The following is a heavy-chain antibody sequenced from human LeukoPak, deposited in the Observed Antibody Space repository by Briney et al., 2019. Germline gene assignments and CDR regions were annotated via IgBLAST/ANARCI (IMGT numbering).Heavy chain of an antibody. CDR1: GGSISSSSYY. CDR2: IYYSGST. CDR3: ARVWDYYDSSGYPRWAAFDI. V-gene: IGHV4-39*07. D-gene: IGHD3-22*01. Sequence: PSETLSLTCTVSGGSISSSSYYWGWIRQPPGKGLEWIGSIYYSGSTYYNPSLKSRVTISVDTSKNQFSLKLSSVTAADTAVYYCARVWDYYDSSGYPRWAAFDIWGQGTMVTVSS. J-gene: IGHJ3*02.